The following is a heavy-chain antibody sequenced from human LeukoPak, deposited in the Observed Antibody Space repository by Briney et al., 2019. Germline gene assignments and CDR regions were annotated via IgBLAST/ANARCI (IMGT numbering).Heavy chain of an antibody. CDR3: ARDLRYCSGGSCL. CDR2: ININSGGT. D-gene: IGHD2-15*01. Sequence: ASVKVSCKASGYTFTDYYIHWVRHAPGQGLEWMGRININSGGTNYAQKFQGRVTMTRDTSVSTAYMELSRLRSDDTAGYYCARDLRYCSGGSCLWGQGTLVTVSS. J-gene: IGHJ4*02. V-gene: IGHV1-2*06. CDR1: GYTFTDYY.